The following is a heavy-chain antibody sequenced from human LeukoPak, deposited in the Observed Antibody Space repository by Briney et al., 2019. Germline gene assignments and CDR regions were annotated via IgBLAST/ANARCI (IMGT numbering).Heavy chain of an antibody. J-gene: IGHJ5*02. CDR1: GFTFSSYA. D-gene: IGHD3-9*01. V-gene: IGHV3-23*01. Sequence: GGSLRLSCAASGFTFSSYAMSWVRQAPGKGLEWVSAISGSGGSTYYADSVKGRFTISRDNSKNPLYLQMNRLRAEDTAVYYCAKVGHGFDPKGRSESWGQGTLVNVSS. CDR3: AKVGHGFDPKGRSES. CDR2: ISGSGGST.